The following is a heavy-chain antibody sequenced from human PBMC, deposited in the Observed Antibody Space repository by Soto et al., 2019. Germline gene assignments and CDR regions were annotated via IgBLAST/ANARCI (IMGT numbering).Heavy chain of an antibody. J-gene: IGHJ4*02. V-gene: IGHV4-34*01. CDR3: ASDIGILRVGY. CDR1: GGSFSGYY. CDR2: INHSGST. Sequence: QVQLQQWGAGLLKPSETLSLTCAVYGGSFSGYYWSWIRQPPGKGLEWIGEINHSGSTNYNPSLKSRVTISVDTSKNQFSLKLSSVTAADTAVYYCASDIGILRVGYWGQGTLVTVSS. D-gene: IGHD4-17*01.